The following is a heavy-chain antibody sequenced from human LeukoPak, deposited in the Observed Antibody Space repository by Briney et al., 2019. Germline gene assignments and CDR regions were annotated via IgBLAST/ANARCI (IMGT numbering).Heavy chain of an antibody. CDR2: IIPILGIA. J-gene: IGHJ4*02. Sequence: ASVKVSCKASGGTFSSYAISWVRQAPGQGLEWMGRIIPILGIANYAQKFLGRVTITADKSTSTAYMELSSLRSEDTAVYYCASDYYDSSGYYYWGQGALVTVSS. D-gene: IGHD3-22*01. CDR1: GGTFSSYA. CDR3: ASDYYDSSGYYY. V-gene: IGHV1-69*04.